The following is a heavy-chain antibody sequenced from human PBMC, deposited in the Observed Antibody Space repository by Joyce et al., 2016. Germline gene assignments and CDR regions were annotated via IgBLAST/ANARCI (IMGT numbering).Heavy chain of an antibody. CDR1: GFSFRGYY. D-gene: IGHD4-23*01. CDR2: INPDRGDT. CDR3: AREYGGTFYFDY. J-gene: IGHJ4*02. Sequence: QVQLVQSGAEVKNPGASVKVSCKASGFSFRGYYIHWVRQAPGQGLEWIGWINPDRGDTMYAQKFQGRVTMTRDTSISTVYLELGRLTSDDTALYYCAREYGGTFYFDYWGQVTLVTVSS. V-gene: IGHV1-2*02.